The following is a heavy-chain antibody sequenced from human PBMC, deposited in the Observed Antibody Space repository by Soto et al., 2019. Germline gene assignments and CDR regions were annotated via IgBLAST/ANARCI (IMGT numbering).Heavy chain of an antibody. D-gene: IGHD6-13*01. CDR2: IYHSGST. J-gene: IGHJ5*02. CDR1: GGSISSGDYS. CDR3: ARGGSIAAADWFDP. V-gene: IGHV4-30-2*01. Sequence: SETLSLTCAVSGGSISSGDYSWSWIRQPPGKGLEWIGYIYHSGSTYYNPSLKSRVTISIDTSKNQFSLKLSSVTAADTAVYYCARGGSIAAADWFDPWGQGTLVTVSS.